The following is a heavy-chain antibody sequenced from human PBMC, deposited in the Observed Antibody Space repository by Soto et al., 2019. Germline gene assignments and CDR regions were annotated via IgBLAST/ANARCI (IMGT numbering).Heavy chain of an antibody. D-gene: IGHD6-13*01. V-gene: IGHV3-30*18. CDR3: AKFMGSSSEYYYYGMDV. CDR2: ISYDGSNK. Sequence: QVQLVESGGGVVQPGRSLRLSCAASGFTFSSYGMHWVRQAPGKGLEWVAAISYDGSNKYYADSVKGRFTISRDNSKNTLYLQMNSLRAEDTAVYYCAKFMGSSSEYYYYGMDVWGQGTTVTVSS. CDR1: GFTFSSYG. J-gene: IGHJ6*02.